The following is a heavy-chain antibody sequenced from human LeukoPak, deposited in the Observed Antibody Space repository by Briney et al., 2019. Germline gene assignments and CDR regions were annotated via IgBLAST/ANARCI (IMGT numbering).Heavy chain of an antibody. CDR2: IGASGGNT. CDR3: ARDRIKDGYNDY. V-gene: IGHV3-23*01. J-gene: IGHJ4*02. D-gene: IGHD5-24*01. Sequence: GGSLRLSCATSGFTFTNYAMSWVRQAPGKGLEWVSAIGASGGNTYYADSVKGRFTISRDNSKNMSYLQMNSLRAEDTAVYYCARDRIKDGYNDYWGQGILVTVSS. CDR1: GFTFTNYA.